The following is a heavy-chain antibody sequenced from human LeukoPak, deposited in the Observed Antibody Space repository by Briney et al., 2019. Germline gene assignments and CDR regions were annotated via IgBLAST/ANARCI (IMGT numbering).Heavy chain of an antibody. J-gene: IGHJ4*02. CDR2: IYTSGST. V-gene: IGHV4-61*02. Sequence: SETLSLTCTVSGGSISSSSYYWGWIRQPAGTGLEWIGRIYTSGSTNYNPSLKSRVTISVDTSKNQFSLKLSSVTAADTAVYYCARVTDYYGSGSCFDYWGQGTLVTVSS. CDR3: ARVTDYYGSGSCFDY. D-gene: IGHD3-10*01. CDR1: GGSISSSSYY.